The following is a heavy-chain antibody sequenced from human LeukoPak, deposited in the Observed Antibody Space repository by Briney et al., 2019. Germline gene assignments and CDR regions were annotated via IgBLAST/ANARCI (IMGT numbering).Heavy chain of an antibody. CDR2: IYYSGST. J-gene: IGHJ4*02. Sequence: SETLSLTCTVSGGSISSYYWSWIRQPPGKGLEWIGYIYYSGSTNYNPSLKSRVAISVDTSKNQFSLKLSSVTAADTAVYYCARADSIVGASYFDYWGQGTLVTVSS. D-gene: IGHD1-26*01. CDR3: ARADSIVGASYFDY. CDR1: GGSISSYY. V-gene: IGHV4-59*01.